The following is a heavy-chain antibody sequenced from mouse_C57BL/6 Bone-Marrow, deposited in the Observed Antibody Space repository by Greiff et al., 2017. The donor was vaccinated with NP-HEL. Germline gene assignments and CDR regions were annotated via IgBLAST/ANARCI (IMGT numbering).Heavy chain of an antibody. J-gene: IGHJ3*01. D-gene: IGHD2-1*01. CDR3: ARREAIYYGNWEFAY. CDR2: IFPRRGNT. CDR1: GSTFTSYC. Sequence: QVQLQQSGAELARPGASVKLSCKASGSTFTSYCISWVKQRSGQGLEWIGVIFPRRGNTYYNEKFKGKATLPADKSSSTAYLELRSLTAEDSAVYFCARREAIYYGNWEFAYWGQGTRVTVSA. V-gene: IGHV1-81*01.